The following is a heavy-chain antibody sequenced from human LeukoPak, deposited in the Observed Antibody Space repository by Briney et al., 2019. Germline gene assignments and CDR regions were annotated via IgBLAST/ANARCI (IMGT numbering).Heavy chain of an antibody. J-gene: IGHJ4*02. V-gene: IGHV3-53*01. CDR3: AKGIGTDY. Sequence: GGSLRLSCAASEFTVSSNYMSWVRQAPGKGLEWVSVIFSGGSTYYADSVKGRFTISRDNSKNTLYLQMNSLRAEDTAVYYCAKGIGTDYWGQGTLVTVSS. D-gene: IGHD6-13*01. CDR1: EFTVSSNY. CDR2: IFSGGST.